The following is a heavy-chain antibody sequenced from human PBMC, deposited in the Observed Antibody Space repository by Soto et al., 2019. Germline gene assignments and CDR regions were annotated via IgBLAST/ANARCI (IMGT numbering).Heavy chain of an antibody. CDR3: VRGNSGWSPYRSRLFHFYYMDV. CDR1: GGSISFYY. D-gene: IGHD6-19*01. CDR2: ISDSGNT. V-gene: IGHV4-59*08. Sequence: SETLSLTCTVSGGSISFYYWTWIRHPPGKGLEWLGYISDSGNTNYNPSLKSRVAMSIDTSKRQLSLNLWSLTAADTAVYYCVRGNSGWSPYRSRLFHFYYMDVWGKGTTVTVSS. J-gene: IGHJ6*03.